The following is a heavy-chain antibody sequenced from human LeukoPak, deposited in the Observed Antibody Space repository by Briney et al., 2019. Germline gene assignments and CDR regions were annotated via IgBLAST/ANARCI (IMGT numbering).Heavy chain of an antibody. CDR3: AREGLLWFGELLSTDYYYGMDV. D-gene: IGHD3-10*01. CDR2: MKPKSGNP. V-gene: IGHV1-8*01. Sequence: ASVKVSWKASGYTFTSYDFQWVRKATGPGLGWMGWMKPKSGNPSYAQKFQGRVTMTRNTSISTAYMELSSLRSEDTAVYYCAREGLLWFGELLSTDYYYGMDVWGQGTTVTVSS. CDR1: GYTFTSYD. J-gene: IGHJ6*02.